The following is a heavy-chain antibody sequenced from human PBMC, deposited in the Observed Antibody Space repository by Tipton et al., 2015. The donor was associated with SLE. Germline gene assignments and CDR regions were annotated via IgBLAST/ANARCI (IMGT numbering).Heavy chain of an antibody. CDR3: ARDNYYSGYDY. Sequence: SLRLSCAASGFTFSNYAMHWVRQVPGKGLEWVAMILYDGSNEYYVDSVKGRFTISRDNSKSTLYLQMNSLRVEDTAVYYCARDNYYSGYDYWGQGTLVTVSP. CDR1: GFTFSNYA. D-gene: IGHD5-12*01. V-gene: IGHV3-30*04. CDR2: ILYDGSNE. J-gene: IGHJ4*02.